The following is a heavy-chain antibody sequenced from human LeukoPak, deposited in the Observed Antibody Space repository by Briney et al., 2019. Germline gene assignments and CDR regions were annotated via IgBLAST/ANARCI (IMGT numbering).Heavy chain of an antibody. CDR2: IYTSGST. CDR1: GGSMSDFC. CDR3: ARDCPSSKDYDFWSGYSLGSYYYYMDV. J-gene: IGHJ6*03. D-gene: IGHD3-3*01. Sequence: SETLSLTCTVSGGSMSDFCWTWIRQPAGKGLEWIGRIYTSGSTNYNPSLKSRVTISVDKSKNQFSLKLSSVTAADTAVYYCARDCPSSKDYDFWSGYSLGSYYYYMDVWGKGTTVTVSS. V-gene: IGHV4-4*07.